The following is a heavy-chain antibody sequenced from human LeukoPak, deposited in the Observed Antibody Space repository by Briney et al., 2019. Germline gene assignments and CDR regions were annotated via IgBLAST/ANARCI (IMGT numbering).Heavy chain of an antibody. J-gene: IGHJ4*02. CDR2: IWYDGSNK. Sequence: PGGSLRLSCAASGFTFSSYGMHWVRQAPGKGLEWVAVIWYDGSNKYYADSVRGRFTISRDNSKNTLYLQMNSLRAEDTAVYYCARDDSGIEGYFDHWGQGTLVTVSS. CDR1: GFTFSSYG. D-gene: IGHD1-14*01. V-gene: IGHV3-33*01. CDR3: ARDDSGIEGYFDH.